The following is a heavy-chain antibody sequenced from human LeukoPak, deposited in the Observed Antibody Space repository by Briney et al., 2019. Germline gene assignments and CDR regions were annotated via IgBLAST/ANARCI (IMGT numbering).Heavy chain of an antibody. CDR2: ISWNSGSI. J-gene: IGHJ4*02. Sequence: GRSLRLSCAASGFTFDDYAIHWVRQAPGKGLEWVSGISWNSGSIGYADSVKGRFTISRDNAKNSLYLQMNSLRAEDTALYYCAKGVGTDGVTTFDFDYWGQGTLVTVSS. V-gene: IGHV3-9*01. CDR1: GFTFDDYA. CDR3: AKGVGTDGVTTFDFDY. D-gene: IGHD3-16*01.